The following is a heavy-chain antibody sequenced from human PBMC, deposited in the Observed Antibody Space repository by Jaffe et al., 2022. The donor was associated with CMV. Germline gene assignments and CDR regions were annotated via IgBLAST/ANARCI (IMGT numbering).Heavy chain of an antibody. CDR2: ISGGADAT. Sequence: EVQLLESGGGLVQPGGSLRLSCAASGFVFRTFAMSWVRQAPGKGLEWVAAISGGADATYYADSLKGRFTISRDNSKSTLYLQMNSLRAEDTAVYYCANGGSTSWYVENYFDYWGQGTLVTVSS. V-gene: IGHV3-23*01. CDR1: GFVFRTFA. J-gene: IGHJ4*02. D-gene: IGHD6-13*01. CDR3: ANGGSTSWYVENYFDY.